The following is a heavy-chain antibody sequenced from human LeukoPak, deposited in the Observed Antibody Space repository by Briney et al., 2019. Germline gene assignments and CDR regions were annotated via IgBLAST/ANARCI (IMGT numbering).Heavy chain of an antibody. D-gene: IGHD1-26*01. V-gene: IGHV3-72*01. CDR3: TRDGRVGDNTAFDI. Sequence: GGSLRLSCVASGVTLSDHHMDWVRQAPGKGLEWVGRTRSKARRCTTEFAASVKGRFAIARDDSKNSMYLQMNNLKTEDTAVYYCTRDGRVGDNTAFDIWGQGTLVTVSS. CDR2: TRSKARRCTT. CDR1: GVTLSDHH. J-gene: IGHJ3*02.